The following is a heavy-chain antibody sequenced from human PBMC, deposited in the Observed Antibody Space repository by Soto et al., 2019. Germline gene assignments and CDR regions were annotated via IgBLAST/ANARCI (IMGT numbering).Heavy chain of an antibody. J-gene: IGHJ5*02. V-gene: IGHV5-51*01. D-gene: IGHD2-2*01. CDR1: GYSFTSYW. CDR3: ARQSEGYCSSTSCYRLGWFDP. CDR2: IYPGDSDT. Sequence: GESLKISCKGSGYSFTSYWIGWVRQMPGKGLEWMGIIYPGDSDTRYSPSFQGQVTISADKSISTAYLQWSSLKASDTAMYYRARQSEGYCSSTSCYRLGWFDPWGQGTLVTVSS.